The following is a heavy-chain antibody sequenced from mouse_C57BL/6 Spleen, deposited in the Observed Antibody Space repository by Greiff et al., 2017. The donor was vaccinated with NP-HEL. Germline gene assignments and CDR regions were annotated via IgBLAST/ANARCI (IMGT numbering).Heavy chain of an antibody. CDR2: IHPNSGST. Sequence: QVQLKQPGAELVKPGASVKLSCKASGYTFTSYWMHWVKQRPGQGLEWIGMIHPNSGSTNYNEKFKSKATLTVDKSSSTAYMQLSSLTSEDSAVYYCAREGDGYLSDYFDYWGQGTTLTVSS. J-gene: IGHJ2*01. D-gene: IGHD2-3*01. V-gene: IGHV1-64*01. CDR1: GYTFTSYW. CDR3: AREGDGYLSDYFDY.